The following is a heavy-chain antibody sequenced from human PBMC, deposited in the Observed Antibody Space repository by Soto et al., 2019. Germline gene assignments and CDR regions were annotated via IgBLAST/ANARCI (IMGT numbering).Heavy chain of an antibody. CDR3: AWTRGMVVAANNWFDP. V-gene: IGHV1-46*01. J-gene: IGHJ5*02. D-gene: IGHD2-15*01. Sequence: ASVKVSCKASGYTFTGNYMHWVRQAPGQGLEWMGIINPSGGSTSYAQKFQGRVTMTRDTSTSTVYMELSSLRSEDTAVYYCAWTRGMVVAANNWFDPWGQGTLVTVSS. CDR2: INPSGGST. CDR1: GYTFTGNY.